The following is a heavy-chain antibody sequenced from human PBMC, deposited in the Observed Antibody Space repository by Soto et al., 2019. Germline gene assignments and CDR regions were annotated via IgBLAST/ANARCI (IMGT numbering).Heavy chain of an antibody. J-gene: IGHJ4*02. V-gene: IGHV3-23*01. CDR2: SSGSGGTT. Sequence: EVQLLASGGGLVQPGGSLRLSCAASGFTVSSKAMSWVRQSPERGLEWLSSSSGSGGTTYYADSVKGRFAISRDTSTNTLLLQMNNLRAEDTATYSCAKSRADVAATDFDLWGQGTLVTVSS. CDR3: AKSRADVAATDFDL. CDR1: GFTVSSKA. D-gene: IGHD1-26*01.